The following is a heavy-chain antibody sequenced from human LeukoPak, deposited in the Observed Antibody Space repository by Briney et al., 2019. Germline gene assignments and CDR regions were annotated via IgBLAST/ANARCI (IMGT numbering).Heavy chain of an antibody. CDR2: IYPGDSDT. CDR1: GYSFTNYW. CDR3: ASLLGAGIQRPSSSPFYMDV. J-gene: IGHJ6*03. Sequence: GESLKISCKGSGYSFTNYWIGWVRQMPGKGLEWMGIIYPGDSDTRYSPSFQGQVTISADKSTSTAYLQWRSLKASDTAMYYCASLLGAGIQRPSSSPFYMDVWGKGTTVTVSS. V-gene: IGHV5-51*01. D-gene: IGHD6-13*01.